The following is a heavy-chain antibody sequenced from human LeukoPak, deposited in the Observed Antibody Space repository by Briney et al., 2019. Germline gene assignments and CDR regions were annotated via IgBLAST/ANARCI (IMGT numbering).Heavy chain of an antibody. CDR2: IYYSGST. CDR3: ARVEMATIRD. V-gene: IGHV4-59*01. D-gene: IGHD5-24*01. Sequence: SESLSLTCTVSGGSISSYYWSWSRQPPGKGLEWIGYIYYSGSTNYNPSLKSRVTISVDTSKNQFSLKLSSVTAADTAVYYCARVEMATIRDWGQGTLVTVSS. CDR1: GGSISSYY. J-gene: IGHJ4*02.